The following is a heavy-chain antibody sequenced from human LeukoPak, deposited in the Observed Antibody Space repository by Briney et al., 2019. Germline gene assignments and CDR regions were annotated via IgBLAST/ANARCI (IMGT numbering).Heavy chain of an antibody. CDR2: ISHTEGT. V-gene: IGHV4-34*01. CDR1: GFTFSLHY. D-gene: IGHD3-9*01. CDR3: ARIRCGHSGSVCYNH. Sequence: GSLRLSCAASGFTFSLHYMGWIRQSPGKGLEWIGEISHTEGTRYNPSLESRVTMSVGTSENQLSLKLIFVTAAGTAVYYCARIRCGHSGSVCYNHWGLGTLVTVSS. J-gene: IGHJ4*02.